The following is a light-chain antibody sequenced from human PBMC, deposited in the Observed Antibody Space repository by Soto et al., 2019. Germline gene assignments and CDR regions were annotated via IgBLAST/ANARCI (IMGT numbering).Light chain of an antibody. J-gene: IGKJ1*01. CDR1: QSIGSD. CDR3: QQRAKWPRT. V-gene: IGKV3-11*01. Sequence: EIVLTQSPATLSLSPGERATLSCRASQSIGSDLAWYQQQRGQAPRLLIYDASNRAPGIPVRFGGSGSGTDFTLTISSLEPEDFAVYHCQQRAKWPRTFGQGTMVEIK. CDR2: DAS.